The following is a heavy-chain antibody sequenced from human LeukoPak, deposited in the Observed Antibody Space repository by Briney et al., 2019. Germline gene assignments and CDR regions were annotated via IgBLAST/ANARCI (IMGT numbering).Heavy chain of an antibody. CDR2: IRSKAYGGTT. CDR1: GFTFGDYA. Sequence: GGSLRLSCTASGFTFGDYAMSWVRQAPGKGLEWVGFIRSKAYGGTTEYAASVKGRFTISRDDSKSIAYLQMNSLKTEDTAVYYCTSSGLRYFDWLGLYFDYWGQGTLVTVSS. CDR3: TSSGLRYFDWLGLYFDY. V-gene: IGHV3-49*04. D-gene: IGHD3-9*01. J-gene: IGHJ4*02.